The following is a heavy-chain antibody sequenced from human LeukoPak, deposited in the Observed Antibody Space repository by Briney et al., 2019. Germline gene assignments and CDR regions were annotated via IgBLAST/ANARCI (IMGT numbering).Heavy chain of an antibody. CDR2: IIPSLGIA. CDR3: ATCIGGSCYSRDWFDP. J-gene: IGHJ5*02. V-gene: IGHV1-69*04. CDR1: GGTFSSHA. Sequence: SVKVSCKTSGGTFSSHAISWVRQAPGQGLEWMGRIIPSLGIANYAQKFQGRVTITAGKSTSTAYMEPSSLRSEDTAVYYCATCIGGSCYSRDWFDPWGQGTLVTVSS. D-gene: IGHD2-15*01.